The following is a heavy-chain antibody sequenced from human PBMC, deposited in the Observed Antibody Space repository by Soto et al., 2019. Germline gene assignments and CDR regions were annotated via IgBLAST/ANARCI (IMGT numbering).Heavy chain of an antibody. V-gene: IGHV4-61*01. CDR1: GGSVSSGSYY. CDR2: IYYSGST. D-gene: IGHD2-2*02. CDR3: ARVPPGYCSSTSCYTEDY. Sequence: QVQLQESGPGLVKPSETLSLTCTVSGGSVSSGSYYWSWIRQPPGKGLEWIGYIYYSGSTNYNPSLKSRVPISGDTSKNQFSLKLSSVPAADTAVYYCARVPPGYCSSTSCYTEDYWGQGTLVTVSS. J-gene: IGHJ4*02.